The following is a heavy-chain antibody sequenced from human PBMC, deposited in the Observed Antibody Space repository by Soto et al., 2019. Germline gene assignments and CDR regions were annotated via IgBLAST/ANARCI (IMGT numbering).Heavy chain of an antibody. CDR3: ARAGREKTNYSSSWYWIGY. J-gene: IGHJ4*02. CDR1: GGSISSYY. D-gene: IGHD6-13*01. CDR2: IYYSGST. Sequence: SETLSLTCTVSGGSISSYYWSWIRQPPGKGLEWIGYIYYSGSTNYNPSLKGRVTISVDTSKDQFSLKLSSVTAADTAVYYCARAGREKTNYSSSWYWIGYWGQGTLVTVSS. V-gene: IGHV4-59*01.